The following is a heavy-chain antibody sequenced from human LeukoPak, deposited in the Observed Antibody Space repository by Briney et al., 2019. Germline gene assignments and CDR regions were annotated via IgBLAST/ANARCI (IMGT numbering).Heavy chain of an antibody. CDR2: ISAYNGNT. V-gene: IGHV1-18*01. J-gene: IGHJ4*02. CDR1: GYTFTSYG. D-gene: IGHD3-22*01. Sequence: ASVKLSCKASGYTFTSYGISWVRQAPGQGLEWMGWISAYNGNTNYAQKLQGRVTMTTDTSTSTAYMELRSLRSDDTAVYYCARGRKYYYDSSGYYAFDYWGQGTLVTVSA. CDR3: ARGRKYYYDSSGYYAFDY.